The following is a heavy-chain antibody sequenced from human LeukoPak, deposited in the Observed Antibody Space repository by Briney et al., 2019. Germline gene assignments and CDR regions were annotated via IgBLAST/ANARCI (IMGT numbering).Heavy chain of an antibody. V-gene: IGHV3-23*01. D-gene: IGHD3-10*01. Sequence: GGSLRLSCAASGFTFGGYAMSWVRQAPGKGLEWISAISGSTGTTYYADSVKGRFTISRDNSKNTLSLQMNSLRAEDTAIYYCAKHYGSGSLYYCYSAMDVWGQGTTVTVSS. CDR1: GFTFGGYA. CDR3: AKHYGSGSLYYCYSAMDV. J-gene: IGHJ6*02. CDR2: ISGSTGTT.